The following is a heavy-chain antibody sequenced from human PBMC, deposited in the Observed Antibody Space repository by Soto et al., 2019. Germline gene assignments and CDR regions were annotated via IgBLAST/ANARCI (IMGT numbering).Heavy chain of an antibody. CDR1: GGSISSYY. CDR3: ARGGPKYCSGGSCYNWFDP. D-gene: IGHD2-15*01. V-gene: IGHV4-59*01. J-gene: IGHJ5*02. Sequence: PSETLSRTGTVSGGSISSYYWSWIRQTPGKGLEWIGYMFYSGSTNYNPSLKSRVTISVDTSKNQFSLNLISVTAADAAVYYCARGGPKYCSGGSCYNWFDPWGKGTLFTVSS. CDR2: MFYSGST.